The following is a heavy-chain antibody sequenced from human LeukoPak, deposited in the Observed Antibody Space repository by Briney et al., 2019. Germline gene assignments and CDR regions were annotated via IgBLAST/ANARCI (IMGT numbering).Heavy chain of an antibody. V-gene: IGHV4-39*01. CDR2: IYYSGST. J-gene: IGHJ4*02. CDR3: ARIPDYGDYYFDY. D-gene: IGHD4-17*01. Sequence: SETLSLTCTVSGGSISSSSYYWGWIRQPPGKGLEWIGSIYYSGSTYYNPSLKSRVTISVDTSKNQFSLKLSSVTAADTAVSYCARIPDYGDYYFDYWGQGTLVTVSS. CDR1: GGSISSSSYY.